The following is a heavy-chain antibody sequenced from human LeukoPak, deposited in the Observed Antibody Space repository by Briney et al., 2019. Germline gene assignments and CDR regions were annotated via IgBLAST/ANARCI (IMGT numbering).Heavy chain of an antibody. Sequence: PKASVTVSCKASGYTFTSYDINWVRQAPGQGLEWMGWMNPNSGNKGYAQKFQGRVTMTRNTSISTAYMELSSLRSEDTAVYYCARDRAVTNDFDYWGQGTLVTVSS. CDR3: ARDRAVTNDFDY. CDR1: GYTFTSYD. D-gene: IGHD4-17*01. CDR2: MNPNSGNK. V-gene: IGHV1-8*01. J-gene: IGHJ4*02.